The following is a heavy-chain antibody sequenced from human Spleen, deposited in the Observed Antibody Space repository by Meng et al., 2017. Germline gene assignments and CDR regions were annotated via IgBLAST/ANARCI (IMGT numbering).Heavy chain of an antibody. CDR2: IESNSDGGTT. CDR1: GFTFSNAW. Sequence: GESLKISCAASGFTFSNAWMSWVRQAPGKGLEWVGRIESNSDGGTTDYAAPVKGRFTISRDDSKNTVYLQMNSLKTEDTAVYYCSGHIDYWGQGTLVTVSS. V-gene: IGHV3-15*04. CDR3: SGHIDY. J-gene: IGHJ4*02. D-gene: IGHD5-12*01.